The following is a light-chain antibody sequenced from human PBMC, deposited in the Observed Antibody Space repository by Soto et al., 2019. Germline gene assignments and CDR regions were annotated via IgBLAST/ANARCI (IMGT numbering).Light chain of an antibody. CDR2: GAS. Sequence: EIVLTQSPATLSVSLGASANLSCRASQSVSLSLAWFQMRPGQPPRLLIYGASTRATDIPARFSGSGSGTDFTLTISSLQSEDFAVYFCQQYHIWPSWTFGQGTKVELK. CDR1: QSVSLS. CDR3: QQYHIWPSWT. J-gene: IGKJ1*01. V-gene: IGKV3-15*01.